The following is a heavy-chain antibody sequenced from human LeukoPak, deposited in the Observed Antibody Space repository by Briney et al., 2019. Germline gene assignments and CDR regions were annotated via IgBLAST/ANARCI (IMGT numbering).Heavy chain of an antibody. J-gene: IGHJ4*02. CDR1: GFTFSSYW. CDR3: ATSRTLDH. CDR2: IKQDGSEK. Sequence: RAGGSLRLSCAAPGFTFSSYWMNWVRQAPGKGREWVAKIKQDGSEKYYVDSVKGRFTISRDNAKSSLYLQMNSLRVEDTAVYYCATSRTLDHWGQGTLVTVSS. V-gene: IGHV3-7*05.